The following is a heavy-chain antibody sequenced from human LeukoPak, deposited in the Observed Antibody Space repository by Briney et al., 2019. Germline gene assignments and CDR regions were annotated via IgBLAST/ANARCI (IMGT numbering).Heavy chain of an antibody. J-gene: IGHJ4*02. Sequence: PSETLSLPRTVSGGSISSYYWSWIRQPPGKGLEWIGYIYYSGSTNYNPSPKSRVTISVDTSKNQFSLKLSSVTAADTAVYYCARHALPELLTAYFDYWGQGTLVTVSS. D-gene: IGHD1-26*01. CDR2: IYYSGST. CDR3: ARHALPELLTAYFDY. V-gene: IGHV4-59*08. CDR1: GGSISSYY.